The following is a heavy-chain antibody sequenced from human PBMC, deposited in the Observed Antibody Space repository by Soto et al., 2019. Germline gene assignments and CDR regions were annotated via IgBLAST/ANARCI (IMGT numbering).Heavy chain of an antibody. V-gene: IGHV3-23*01. Sequence: GGSLRLSCAASGFTFSNSAMSWVRQAPGKGLEWVSVISGSGDFTFYGDSVKGRFTISRDNSKNTLYLQMNTLRAEDTAVYYCAGSPDVQLWHPNWFDPWGQGTLVTVSS. CDR1: GFTFSNSA. J-gene: IGHJ5*02. CDR2: ISGSGDFT. D-gene: IGHD5-18*01. CDR3: AGSPDVQLWHPNWFDP.